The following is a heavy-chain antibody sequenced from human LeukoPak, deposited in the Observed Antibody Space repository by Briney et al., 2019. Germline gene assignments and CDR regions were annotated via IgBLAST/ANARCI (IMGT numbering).Heavy chain of an antibody. CDR1: GFTFSSYS. D-gene: IGHD5-12*01. J-gene: IGHJ4*02. V-gene: IGHV3-21*01. CDR3: ARQGRSGYDLIDY. CDR2: ISSSNSYI. Sequence: RAGGSLRLSCAASGFTFSSYSMNWVRQAPGKGLEWVSSISSSNSYIYYADSVKGRFTISRDNAKNSLYLQMNSLRAEDTAVYYCARQGRSGYDLIDYWGQGTLVTVSS.